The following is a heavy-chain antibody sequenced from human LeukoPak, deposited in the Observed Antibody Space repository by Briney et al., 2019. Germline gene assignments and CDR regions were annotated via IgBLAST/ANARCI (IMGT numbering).Heavy chain of an antibody. CDR3: ARQTIASVTGYMLFDL. CDR2: IYYTEST. D-gene: IGHD2-2*02. CDR1: GGSINSRDYY. V-gene: IGHV4-39*01. Sequence: PSETLSLTCAVSGGSINSRDYYWGWIRQPPGKGLEWVGSIYYTESTFHNPSLKSRVIISVDMSKNLFSLKLTSVTAADSAIYYCARQTIASVTGYMLFDLWGRGTLVIVSS. J-gene: IGHJ2*01.